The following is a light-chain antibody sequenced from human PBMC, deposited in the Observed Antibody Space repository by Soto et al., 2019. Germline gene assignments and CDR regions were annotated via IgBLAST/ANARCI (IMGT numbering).Light chain of an antibody. V-gene: IGLV1-44*01. J-gene: IGLJ2*01. Sequence: QSVLTQPPSASGTPGQRVTISCSGRSSNIGSTTVNWYQQLPGTAPKLLIYSNNQRPSGVPDRFSGSKAGTSASLAISGLQSEDEAHYYCATWDDSLNDVLLGGGTKRTVL. CDR1: SSNIGSTT. CDR3: ATWDDSLNDVL. CDR2: SNN.